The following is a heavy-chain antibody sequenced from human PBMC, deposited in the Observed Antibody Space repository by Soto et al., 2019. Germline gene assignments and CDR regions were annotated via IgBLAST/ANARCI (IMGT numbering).Heavy chain of an antibody. D-gene: IGHD6-6*01. J-gene: IGHJ5*02. V-gene: IGHV4-34*01. CDR1: GESFSRYY. Sequence: QVQLQQWGAGLLKPSETLSLTCAVYGESFSRYYWSWIRQPPAKGLQWIGEINHSGSTTYNPSLKSRITVAVDTSKNQSSLKLSSVTAADTAVYYCARGEIAARRRRGGYDWFDPWGEGTLVTVSS. CDR3: ARGEIAARRRRGGYDWFDP. CDR2: INHSGST.